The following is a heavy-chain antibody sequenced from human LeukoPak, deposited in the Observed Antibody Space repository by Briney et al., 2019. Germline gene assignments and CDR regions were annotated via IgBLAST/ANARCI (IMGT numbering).Heavy chain of an antibody. CDR1: GGSISSSSYY. CDR3: ARALALYYYDSSPRSHYFDY. V-gene: IGHV4-39*07. J-gene: IGHJ4*02. Sequence: SETLSLTCTVSGGSISSSSYYWGWIRQPPGKGLEWIGSIYYSGSTYYNPPLKSRVTISVDTSKNQFSLKLSSVTAADTAVYYCARALALYYYDSSPRSHYFDYWGQGTLVTVSS. D-gene: IGHD3-22*01. CDR2: IYYSGST.